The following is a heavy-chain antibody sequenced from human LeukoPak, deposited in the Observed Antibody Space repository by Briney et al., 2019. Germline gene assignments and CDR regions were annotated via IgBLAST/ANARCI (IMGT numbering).Heavy chain of an antibody. CDR1: GFTFSSYA. J-gene: IGHJ5*02. V-gene: IGHV3-23*01. CDR3: ARAGYSSGENWFDP. D-gene: IGHD6-19*01. Sequence: GGSLRLSCAASGFTFSSYAMSWVRQAPGKGLEWVSAISGSGGSTYYADSVKGRFTISRDNAKNSLYLQMNSLRAEDTAVYYCARAGYSSGENWFDPWGQGTLVTVSS. CDR2: ISGSGGST.